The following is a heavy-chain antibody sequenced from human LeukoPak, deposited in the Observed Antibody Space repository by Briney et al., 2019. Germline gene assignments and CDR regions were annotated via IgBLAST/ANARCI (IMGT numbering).Heavy chain of an antibody. D-gene: IGHD6-19*01. Sequence: SGTLSLTCAVSGASISSNNWWSWVRQPPGKGLEWIGEIYHSGSTNYTPSLKSRATISIDKSKNQFSLKLSSVTAADTAVYYCALISRGIAVPGTELWGQGTLVTVSS. CDR2: IYHSGST. CDR3: ALISRGIAVPGTEL. CDR1: GASISSNNW. V-gene: IGHV4-4*02. J-gene: IGHJ4*02.